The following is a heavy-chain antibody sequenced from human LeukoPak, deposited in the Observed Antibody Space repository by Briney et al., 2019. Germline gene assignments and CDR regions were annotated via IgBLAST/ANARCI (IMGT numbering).Heavy chain of an antibody. CDR3: AKGSRSTVTTSYFDY. V-gene: IGHV3-23*01. CDR1: GFPFGSDA. Sequence: GGSLRLSCAASGFPFGSDAMSWVRQAPGKGLEWVSSLSSSGADTYYADSVKGRFTSSRDNSKNTLYLQMRSLRVEGTAVYYCAKGSRSTVTTSYFDYWGQGTLVTVSS. CDR2: LSSSGADT. D-gene: IGHD4-17*01. J-gene: IGHJ4*02.